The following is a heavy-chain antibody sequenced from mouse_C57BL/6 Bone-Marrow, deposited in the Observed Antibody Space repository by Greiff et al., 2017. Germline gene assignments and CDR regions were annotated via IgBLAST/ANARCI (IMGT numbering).Heavy chain of an antibody. Sequence: EVKLVESGGDLVKPGGSLTLSCAASGFTFSRYGMSWVRQTPDKRLEGVATISSGGSYTDYPDSVKGRFTISRENAKNTLYLQMSRRKSEDTAMYYWAGQDDWGQGTTLTVSS. CDR3: AGQDD. V-gene: IGHV5-6*01. J-gene: IGHJ2*01. CDR2: ISSGGSYT. CDR1: GFTFSRYG.